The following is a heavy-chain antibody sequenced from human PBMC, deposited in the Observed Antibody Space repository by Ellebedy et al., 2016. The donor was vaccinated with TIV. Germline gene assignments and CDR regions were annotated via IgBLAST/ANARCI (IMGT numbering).Heavy chain of an antibody. Sequence: AASVKVSCKASGGTFNNYTISWVRQAPGQGLEWMGGIIPLFGTANYAQKFRGRVTITADESTSAAYMDLSSLSYEDTAVYYCARAESGGYAWDYWGQGTLVTVSS. CDR3: ARAESGGYAWDY. J-gene: IGHJ4*02. V-gene: IGHV1-69*13. CDR1: GGTFNNYT. CDR2: IIPLFGTA. D-gene: IGHD5-12*01.